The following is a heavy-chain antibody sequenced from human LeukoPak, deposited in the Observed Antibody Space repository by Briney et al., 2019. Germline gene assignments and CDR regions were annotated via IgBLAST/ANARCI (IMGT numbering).Heavy chain of an antibody. CDR1: GFTFSTHV. D-gene: IGHD2-15*01. J-gene: IGHJ4*02. Sequence: GGSLRLSCAASGFTFSTHVMHWVRQAPGKGLEWVAIISYDGSNKYYGDPVKGRITISRDNSENTLFLQLNSLRAEDTAVYYCARDYSGGLDYWGQGTLVTVSS. CDR2: ISYDGSNK. V-gene: IGHV3-30-3*01. CDR3: ARDYSGGLDY.